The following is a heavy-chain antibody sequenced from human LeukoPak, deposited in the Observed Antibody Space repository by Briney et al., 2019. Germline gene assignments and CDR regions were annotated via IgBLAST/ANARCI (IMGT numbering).Heavy chain of an antibody. J-gene: IGHJ4*02. CDR2: ITCCRPDI. V-gene: IGHV3-21*01. D-gene: IGHD4-17*01. Sequence: PRGSLRLSSAASGFNPNTYTMSWVRPAPGKGLEWVSSITCCRPDITYGDSVTGRFTISRDNAKNSLYLQMNSLRAEDTAVYYCARDREDYGDFGYWGQGTLVTVSS. CDR3: ARDREDYGDFGY. CDR1: GFNPNTYT.